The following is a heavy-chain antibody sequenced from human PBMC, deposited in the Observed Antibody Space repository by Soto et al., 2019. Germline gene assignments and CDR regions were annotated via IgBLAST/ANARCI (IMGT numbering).Heavy chain of an antibody. V-gene: IGHV4-30-4*02. J-gene: IGHJ4*02. Sequence: SETLSLTCTVSGGSISSGDYYWSWIRQAPGKGLEWIAYIYYTGSTYYNPSLRSRIAISVDTSKNQFSLKLRSEDTAVYYCARDFKVVPAAIPDYWGQGTLVTVS. D-gene: IGHD2-2*01. CDR1: GGSISSGDYY. CDR3: ARDFKVVPAAIPDY. CDR2: IYYTGST.